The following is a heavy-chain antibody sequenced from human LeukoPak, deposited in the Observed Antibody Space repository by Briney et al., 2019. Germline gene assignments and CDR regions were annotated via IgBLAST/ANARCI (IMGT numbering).Heavy chain of an antibody. CDR3: ARGGYYYTV. CDR2: IYTSGST. J-gene: IGHJ3*01. CDR1: GGSISSGSYY. D-gene: IGHD3-22*01. V-gene: IGHV4-61*02. Sequence: PSQTLSLTCTVSGGSISSGSYYWSWIRQPAGKGLEWIGRIYTSGSTNYNPSLKSRVTISVDTSKNQFSLKLSSVTAADTAVYYCARGGYYYTVWGQGTMVTVSS.